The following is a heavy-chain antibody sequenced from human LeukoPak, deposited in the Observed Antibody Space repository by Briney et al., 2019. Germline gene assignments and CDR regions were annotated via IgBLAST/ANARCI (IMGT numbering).Heavy chain of an antibody. CDR2: ISSSSSYI. CDR1: GFTFSSYS. V-gene: IGHV3-21*01. D-gene: IGHD2/OR15-2a*01. J-gene: IGHJ4*02. Sequence: GGSLRLSCAASGFTFSSYSMNWVRQAPGKGLEWVSSISSSSSYIYYTDSVKGRFTISRDNAKNSLYLQMNSLRAEDTAVYYCARASFHGHFDYWGQGTLVTVSS. CDR3: ARASFHGHFDY.